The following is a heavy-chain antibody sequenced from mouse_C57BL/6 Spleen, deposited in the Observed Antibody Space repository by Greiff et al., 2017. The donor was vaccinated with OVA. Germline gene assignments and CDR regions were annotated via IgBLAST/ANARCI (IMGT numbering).Heavy chain of an antibody. CDR2: IDPSDSYT. CDR1: GYTFTSYW. CDR3: AMEDDYDDRRGYAMDY. V-gene: IGHV1-59*01. Sequence: QVQLQQPGAELVRPGTSVKLSCKASGYTFTSYWMHWVKQRPGQGLEWIGVIDPSDSYTNYNQKFKGKATLTVDTSSSTAYMQLSSLTSEDSAVYYGAMEDDYDDRRGYAMDYWGQGTSVTVSS. D-gene: IGHD2-4*01. J-gene: IGHJ4*01.